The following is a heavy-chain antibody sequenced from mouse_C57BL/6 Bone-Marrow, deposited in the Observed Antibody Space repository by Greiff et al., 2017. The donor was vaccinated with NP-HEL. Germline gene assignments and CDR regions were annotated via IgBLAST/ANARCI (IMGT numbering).Heavy chain of an antibody. CDR2: IDPSDSYT. Sequence: QVQLQQPGAELVKPGASVKLSCKASGYTFTSYWMQWVKQRPGQGLEWIGEIDPSDSYTNYNQKFKGKATLTVDTSSSTAYMQLSSLTSEDSAVYYCARPNYYHDAMDYWGQGTSVTVSS. CDR3: ARPNYYHDAMDY. V-gene: IGHV1-50*01. D-gene: IGHD2-4*01. CDR1: GYTFTSYW. J-gene: IGHJ4*01.